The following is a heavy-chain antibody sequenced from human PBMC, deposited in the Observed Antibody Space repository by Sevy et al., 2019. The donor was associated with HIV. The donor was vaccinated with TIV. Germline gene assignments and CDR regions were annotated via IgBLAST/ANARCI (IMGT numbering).Heavy chain of an antibody. V-gene: IGHV3-21*05. J-gene: IGHJ4*02. CDR1: GYTFPAFS. Sequence: GGSLRLSCTASGYTFPAFSFNWVRQAPGKGLEWLSYIGTGTDHIYYADSAKGRFTISRDDAKNSVYLEMKSLRDQDTALYYCVRRGVDAYNVYFDLWGQETLVTVSS. D-gene: IGHD3-10*01. CDR2: IGTGTDHI. CDR3: VRRGVDAYNVYFDL.